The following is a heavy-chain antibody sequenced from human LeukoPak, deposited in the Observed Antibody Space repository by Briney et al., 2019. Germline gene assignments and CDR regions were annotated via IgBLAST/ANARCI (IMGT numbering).Heavy chain of an antibody. V-gene: IGHV3-23*01. CDR2: ISGSGGST. CDR3: AKEDGSGSYYLYYFDY. Sequence: GGSLRLSCAASGFTFSSYVMSWVRQAPGNGLEWVSAISGSGGSTYYADSMKGRFAISRDNSKNTLYLQMNSLRAEDTAVYYCAKEDGSGSYYLYYFDYWGQGTLVTVSS. D-gene: IGHD3-10*01. J-gene: IGHJ4*02. CDR1: GFTFSSYV.